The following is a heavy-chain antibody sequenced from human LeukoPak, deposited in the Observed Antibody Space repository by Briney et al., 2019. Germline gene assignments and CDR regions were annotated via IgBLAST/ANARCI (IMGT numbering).Heavy chain of an antibody. CDR2: ISGSGGST. CDR3: AKEAQLLWFGESSYYFDY. Sequence: PGGSLRLSCAASGFTFDDYGMSWVRQAPGKGLEWVSAISGSGGSTYYADSAKGRFTISRDNSKNTLYLQMNSLRAEDTAVYYCAKEAQLLWFGESSYYFDYWGQGTLVTVSS. J-gene: IGHJ4*02. D-gene: IGHD3-10*01. CDR1: GFTFDDYG. V-gene: IGHV3-23*01.